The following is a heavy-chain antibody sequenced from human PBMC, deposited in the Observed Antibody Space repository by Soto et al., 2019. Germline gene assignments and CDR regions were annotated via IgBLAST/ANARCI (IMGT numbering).Heavy chain of an antibody. CDR2: MYHSGST. Sequence: PSETLSLTCAVSGGSISSGGYSWSWIRQPPGKGLEWIGYMYHSGSTYYNPSLKSRVTISIDRSKNQFSLKLSSVTAADTAVYYWARVRYFDWLLAFDYWGQGTLVTVSS. D-gene: IGHD3-9*01. CDR1: GGSISSGGYS. J-gene: IGHJ4*02. CDR3: ARVRYFDWLLAFDY. V-gene: IGHV4-30-2*01.